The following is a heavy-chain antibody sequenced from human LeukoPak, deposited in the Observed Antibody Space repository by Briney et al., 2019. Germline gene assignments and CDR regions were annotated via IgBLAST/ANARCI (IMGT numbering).Heavy chain of an antibody. D-gene: IGHD4-17*01. CDR3: ARAVMDYGDYEGGY. J-gene: IGHJ4*02. CDR2: ISAYNGNT. V-gene: IGHV1-18*01. Sequence: ASVKVSCKASGYTFTSYGISWVRQAPGQGLEWMGWISAYNGNTNYAQKLQGRVTMTTDTSTSTAYMELRSLRSGDTAVYYCARAVMDYGDYEGGYWGQGTLVTVSS. CDR1: GYTFTSYG.